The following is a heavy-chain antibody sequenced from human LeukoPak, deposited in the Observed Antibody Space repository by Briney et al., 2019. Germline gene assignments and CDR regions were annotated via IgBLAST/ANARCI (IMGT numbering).Heavy chain of an antibody. D-gene: IGHD3-22*01. CDR2: ISSTSGHI. CDR3: AREDGFYDSSGYSSY. V-gene: IGHV3-21*01. Sequence: GGSLRLFCAASGYPFSHYGMTWVRQAPGKGLEWVSSISSTSGHIYYADSLKGRFAISRDNAKNSLFLQMNSLIAEDTGVYFCAREDGFYDSSGYSSYWGQGTLVTVSS. J-gene: IGHJ4*02. CDR1: GYPFSHYG.